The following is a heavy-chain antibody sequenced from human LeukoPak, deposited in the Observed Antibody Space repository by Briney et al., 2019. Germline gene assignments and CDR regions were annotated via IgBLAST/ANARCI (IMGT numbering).Heavy chain of an antibody. Sequence: PSETLSLTRTVSGDSISSSNYYWGWIRQPPGKGLEWIGSIYYSGSTYYNPSLKSRVTISVDTSKNQFSLKLSSVTAADTAVYYCARLGGYNYGYYLDYWGQGTLVTVSS. CDR1: GDSISSSNYY. V-gene: IGHV4-39*07. J-gene: IGHJ4*02. CDR3: ARLGGYNYGYYLDY. D-gene: IGHD5-18*01. CDR2: IYYSGST.